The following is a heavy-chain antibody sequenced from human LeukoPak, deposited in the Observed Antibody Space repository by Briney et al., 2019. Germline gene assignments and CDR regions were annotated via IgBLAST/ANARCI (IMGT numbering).Heavy chain of an antibody. Sequence: ASVKVSCKASGYTFTGYYMHWVRQAPGQGLEWMGWINPNSGGTNYAQKFQGKVTMTRDTSISTAHMELSRLRSDDTAVYYCARDQGYSNYVNEGGNAFDIWGQGTMVTVSS. J-gene: IGHJ3*02. D-gene: IGHD4-11*01. CDR1: GYTFTGYY. CDR2: INPNSGGT. CDR3: ARDQGYSNYVNEGGNAFDI. V-gene: IGHV1-2*02.